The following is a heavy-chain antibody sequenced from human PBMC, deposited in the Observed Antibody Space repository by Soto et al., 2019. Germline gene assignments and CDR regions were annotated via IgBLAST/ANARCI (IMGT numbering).Heavy chain of an antibody. D-gene: IGHD2-21*02. CDR3: AKMHGDPSRNYYGMDV. J-gene: IGHJ6*02. CDR2: ISGSGGST. V-gene: IGHV3-23*01. CDR1: GFTFSSYA. Sequence: EVQLLESGGGLVQPGGSLRLSCAASGFTFSSYAMSWVRQAPGKGLEWVSAISGSGGSTYYADSVKGRFTISRDNSKNTLYLQMNSLRAEDTAVYYCAKMHGDPSRNYYGMDVWGQGTTVTVSS.